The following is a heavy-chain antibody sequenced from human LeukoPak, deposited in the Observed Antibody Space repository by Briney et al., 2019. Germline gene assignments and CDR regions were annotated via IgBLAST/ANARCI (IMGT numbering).Heavy chain of an antibody. CDR2: IRYDGSNK. Sequence: PGGSLRLSCAASGFTFSSYGMHWVRQAPCKGLEWVAFIRYDGSNKYYADSVKGRFTISRDNSKNTLYLQMNSLRAEDTAVYYCAKESGLYSPFDYWGQGTLVTVSS. CDR1: GFTFSSYG. D-gene: IGHD5-18*01. J-gene: IGHJ4*02. CDR3: AKESGLYSPFDY. V-gene: IGHV3-30*02.